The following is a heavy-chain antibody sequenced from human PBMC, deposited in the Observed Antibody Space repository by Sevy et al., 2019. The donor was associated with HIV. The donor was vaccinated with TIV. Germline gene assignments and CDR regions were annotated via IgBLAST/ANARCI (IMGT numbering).Heavy chain of an antibody. CDR3: AKVPTYYYDSSGYLGTTFFDY. J-gene: IGHJ4*02. Sequence: GGSLRLSCAASGFTFSSYAMSWVRQAPGKGLEWASAISGSGGSTYYADSVKGRFTISRDNSKNTLYLQMNSLRAEDTAVYYCAKVPTYYYDSSGYLGTTFFDYWGQGTLVTVSS. CDR2: ISGSGGST. CDR1: GFTFSSYA. D-gene: IGHD3-22*01. V-gene: IGHV3-23*01.